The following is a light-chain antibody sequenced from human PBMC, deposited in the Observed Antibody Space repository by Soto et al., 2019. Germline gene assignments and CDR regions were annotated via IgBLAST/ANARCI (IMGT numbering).Light chain of an antibody. CDR1: SSDVGGSNY. CDR3: GSYSSSSTLYV. Sequence: QSALTQPASVSGSPGQSITISCTGTSSDVGGSNYVSWYQQHPGKAPKLMIYDVSNRPSGVSNRFAGSKSGNTASLTISGLQAEDGADYYCGSYSSSSTLYVFGTGTKVTVL. V-gene: IGLV2-14*03. J-gene: IGLJ1*01. CDR2: DVS.